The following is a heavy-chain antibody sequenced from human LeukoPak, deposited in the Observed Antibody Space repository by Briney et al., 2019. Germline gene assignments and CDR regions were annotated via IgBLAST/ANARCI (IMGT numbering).Heavy chain of an antibody. CDR3: ARRPSTWFDP. V-gene: IGHV5-51*01. J-gene: IGHJ5*02. Sequence: GGSLQISWKGSGYRFTSYWSGGGRQMPGKGLEWRGIIYPGDSDTRYSPSFEGQVTISADKSISTAHLQWSSLKASDTAMYYCARRPSTWFDPWGQGTLVTVSS. CDR2: IYPGDSDT. CDR1: GYRFTSYW.